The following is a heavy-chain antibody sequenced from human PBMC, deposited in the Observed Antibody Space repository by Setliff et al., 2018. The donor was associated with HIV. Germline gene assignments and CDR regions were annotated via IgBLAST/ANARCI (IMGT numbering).Heavy chain of an antibody. D-gene: IGHD3-22*01. J-gene: IGHJ1*01. Sequence: SETLSLTCTVSGASIVTTDHYWGWVRQAPGKGLEWVGSAYYGADRYYSPSLRSRVTISVDTSKNQFSLSLRSVTAADTGTYYCARLMTADYYDTSGYFQHWGQGTLVTVSS. CDR2: AYYGADR. CDR1: GASIVTTDHY. V-gene: IGHV4-39*01. CDR3: ARLMTADYYDTSGYFQH.